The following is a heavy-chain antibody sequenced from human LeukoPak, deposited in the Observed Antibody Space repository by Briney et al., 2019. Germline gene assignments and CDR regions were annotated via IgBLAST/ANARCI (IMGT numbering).Heavy chain of an antibody. D-gene: IGHD3-10*01. V-gene: IGHV3-9*01. CDR1: GFTFDDYA. Sequence: GGSLRLSCAASGFTFDDYAMHWVRQAPGKGLEWVSGISWNSGSIGYADSVKGRFTISRDNAKNSLYLQMNSLRAEDTALYYCAKSKAMVRGYYFGYWGQGTLVTVSS. CDR3: AKSKAMVRGYYFGY. CDR2: ISWNSGSI. J-gene: IGHJ4*02.